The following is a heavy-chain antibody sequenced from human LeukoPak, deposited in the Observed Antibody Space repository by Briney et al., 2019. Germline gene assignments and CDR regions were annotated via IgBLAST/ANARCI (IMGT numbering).Heavy chain of an antibody. J-gene: IGHJ6*03. CDR1: GGTFSSYA. Sequence: ASVKVSCKASGGTFSSYAISWVRQAPGQGLELMGGIIPIFGTANYAQKFQGRVTITTDESTSTAYMELSSLRSEDTAVYYCARGYYGSGSYYNPYYYYYMDVWGKGTTVTVSS. CDR2: IIPIFGTA. V-gene: IGHV1-69*05. D-gene: IGHD3-10*01. CDR3: ARGYYGSGSYYNPYYYYYMDV.